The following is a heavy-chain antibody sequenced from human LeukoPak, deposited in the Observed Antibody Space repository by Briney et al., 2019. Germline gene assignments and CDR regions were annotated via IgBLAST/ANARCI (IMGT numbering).Heavy chain of an antibody. V-gene: IGHV3-23*01. J-gene: IGHJ4*02. CDR2: ISGSGGST. D-gene: IGHD6-13*01. Sequence: GGSLRLSCAASGFTFSNAWMSWVRQAPGKGLEWVSAISGSGGSTYYADSVKGRFTISRDNSKNALYLQMNSLRAEDTAVYYCAKDFLVFDYWGQGTLVTVSS. CDR3: AKDFLVFDY. CDR1: GFTFSNAW.